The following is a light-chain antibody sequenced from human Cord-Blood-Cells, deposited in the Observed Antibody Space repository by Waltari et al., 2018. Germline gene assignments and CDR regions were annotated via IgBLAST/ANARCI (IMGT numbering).Light chain of an antibody. CDR3: CSYAGSYTWV. CDR2: DVS. V-gene: IGLV2-11*01. Sequence: QSALTQPRSVSGSPGQSVTISCTGTSSDVGGYNYVSWYQQHPGKAPKLMIYDVSKRALGVPDRFPCTKSGNRASLTISGLQAEDEADYYCCSYAGSYTWVFGGGTKLTVL. CDR1: SSDVGGYNY. J-gene: IGLJ3*02.